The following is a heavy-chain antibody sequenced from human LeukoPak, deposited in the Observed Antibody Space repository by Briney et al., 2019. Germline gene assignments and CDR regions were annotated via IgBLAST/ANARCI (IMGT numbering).Heavy chain of an antibody. CDR1: GGSISSYY. J-gene: IGHJ6*02. CDR3: ARGTTWSYYGMDV. Sequence: PSETLSLTCTVSGGSISSYYWSWIRQPSGKGLEWIGYIYYSGSTNYNPSLKSRVTISVDTSKNQFSLKLSSVTAAGTAVYYCARGTTWSYYGMDVWGQGTTVTVSS. D-gene: IGHD1-7*01. CDR2: IYYSGST. V-gene: IGHV4-59*01.